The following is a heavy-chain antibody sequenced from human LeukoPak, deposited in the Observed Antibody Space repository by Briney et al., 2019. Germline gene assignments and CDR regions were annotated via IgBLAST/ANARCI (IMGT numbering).Heavy chain of an antibody. CDR3: ARDQGVDYDILTGYYNNWFDP. J-gene: IGHJ5*02. CDR1: GYTFTGYY. Sequence: ASVKVSCKASGYTFTGYYMHWVRQAPGQGLEWMGWINPNSGGTNYAQKFQGRVTMTRDTSISTAYMELSRLRSDDTAVYYFARDQGVDYDILTGYYNNWFDPWGQGTLVTVSS. CDR2: INPNSGGT. V-gene: IGHV1-2*02. D-gene: IGHD3-9*01.